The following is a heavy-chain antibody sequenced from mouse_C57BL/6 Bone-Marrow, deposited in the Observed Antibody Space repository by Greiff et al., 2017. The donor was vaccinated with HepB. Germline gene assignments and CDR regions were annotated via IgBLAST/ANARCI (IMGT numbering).Heavy chain of an antibody. V-gene: IGHV1-62-2*01. CDR3: ARHDLGYYYGSSCDAMDY. CDR1: GYTFTEYT. J-gene: IGHJ4*01. Sequence: VQLQESGAELVKPGASVKLSCKASGYTFTEYTIHWVKQRSGQGLEWIGWFYPGSGSIKYNEKFKDKATLTADKSSSTVYMELSRLTSEDSAVYFCARHDLGYYYGSSCDAMDYWGQGTSVTVSS. CDR2: FYPGSGSI. D-gene: IGHD1-1*01.